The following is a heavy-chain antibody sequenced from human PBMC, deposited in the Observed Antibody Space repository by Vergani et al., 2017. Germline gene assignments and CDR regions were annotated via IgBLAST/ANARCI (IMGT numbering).Heavy chain of an antibody. D-gene: IGHD6-13*01. CDR2: IYPGDSDT. CDR3: ARHAVAAAGFQRYSPPSPDY. J-gene: IGHJ4*02. V-gene: IGHV5-51*01. CDR1: GYSFTSYW. Sequence: EVQLVQSGAEVKKPGESLKISCKGSGYSFTSYWIGWVRQMPGKGLEWMGIIYPGDSDTRYSPSFQGQVTIPADKSISTAYLQWSSLKASDTAMYYCARHAVAAAGFQRYSPPSPDYWGQGTLVTVSS.